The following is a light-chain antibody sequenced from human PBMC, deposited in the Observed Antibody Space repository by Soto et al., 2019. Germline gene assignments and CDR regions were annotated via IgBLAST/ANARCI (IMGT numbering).Light chain of an antibody. Sequence: DLVMTQSPLSLPVTPEEPASISYRSSQSLLHSNGYDYLDWYLQKPGQSPQLLIYLGSNRASGVPDRFTGSGSGTDFTLKISRVEAEDVGVYYCMQALQTPGTFGGGTKVEIK. CDR2: LGS. V-gene: IGKV2-28*01. J-gene: IGKJ4*01. CDR1: QSLLHSNGYDY. CDR3: MQALQTPGT.